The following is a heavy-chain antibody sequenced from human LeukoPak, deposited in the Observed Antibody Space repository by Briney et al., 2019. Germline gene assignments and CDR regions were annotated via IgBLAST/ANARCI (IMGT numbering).Heavy chain of an antibody. D-gene: IGHD3-16*01. J-gene: IGHJ3*02. Sequence: GGSLRLSCAASGFIFGSDWMTWVRQAPGKGLEWVANINPDGNEKYYVDCVKSRFTISRDNGKNSLYLQLNSLRAEDTAVYYCARYYDPAVGEAFDIWGQGTMVTVSS. CDR1: GFIFGSDW. CDR2: INPDGNEK. CDR3: ARYYDPAVGEAFDI. V-gene: IGHV3-7*01.